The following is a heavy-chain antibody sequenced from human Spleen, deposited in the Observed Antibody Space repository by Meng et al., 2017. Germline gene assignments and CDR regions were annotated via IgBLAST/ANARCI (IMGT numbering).Heavy chain of an antibody. J-gene: IGHJ4*02. Sequence: QVQLQQGGGGLLKPSETRSLTCAGDGGFFSCYYWSWIRQPPGKGLEWIGEINHSGSTNYNPSLKSRVTISVDTSKNQFSLKLSSVTAADSVVYYCARGPTTMAHDFDYWGQGTLVTVSS. D-gene: IGHD4-11*01. CDR1: GGFFSCYY. CDR2: INHSGST. V-gene: IGHV4-34*01. CDR3: ARGPTTMAHDFDY.